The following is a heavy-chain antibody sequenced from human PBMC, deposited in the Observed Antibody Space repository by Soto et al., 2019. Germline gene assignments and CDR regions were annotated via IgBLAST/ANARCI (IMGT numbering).Heavy chain of an antibody. Sequence: ASVKVSCKVSGYTLTELSMHWVRQAPGKGLEWMGGFDPEDGETIYAQKFQGRVTMTEETSTDTAYMELSSLRSEDTAVYYCATSEQREWNYVVYWGQGTLVTVSS. D-gene: IGHD3-3*01. CDR1: GYTLTELS. CDR2: FDPEDGET. CDR3: ATSEQREWNYVVY. J-gene: IGHJ4*02. V-gene: IGHV1-24*01.